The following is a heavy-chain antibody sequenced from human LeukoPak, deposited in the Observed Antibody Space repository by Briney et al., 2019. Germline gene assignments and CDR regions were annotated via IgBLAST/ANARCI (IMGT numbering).Heavy chain of an antibody. J-gene: IGHJ4*02. Sequence: VGSLRLSCAASGFIFNDYAISWVRQAPGKGLEWVSGIHWSGTSRGYADSVKGRFTISRDNSKNTLYLQMNSLRAEDTAVYYCAKRQDGYNSFDYWGQGTLVTVSS. V-gene: IGHV3-20*04. CDR2: IHWSGTSR. CDR3: AKRQDGYNSFDY. CDR1: GFIFNDYA. D-gene: IGHD5-24*01.